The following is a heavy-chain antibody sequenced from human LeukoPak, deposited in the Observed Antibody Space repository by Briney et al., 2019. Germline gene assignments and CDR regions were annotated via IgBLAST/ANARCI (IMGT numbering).Heavy chain of an antibody. Sequence: GSSVKVSCKASGGTFSSYAISWVRQAPGQGLEWMGGIIPIFGTANYAQKFQGRVTITADESTSTAYMGLSSLRSEDTAVYYCARAGLMVTPTYTFDIWGQGTMVTVSS. CDR3: ARAGLMVTPTYTFDI. CDR1: GGTFSSYA. CDR2: IIPIFGTA. V-gene: IGHV1-69*01. J-gene: IGHJ3*02. D-gene: IGHD4-23*01.